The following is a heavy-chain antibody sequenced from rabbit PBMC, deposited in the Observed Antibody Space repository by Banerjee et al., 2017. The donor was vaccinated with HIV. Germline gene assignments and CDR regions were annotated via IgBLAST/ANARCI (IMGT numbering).Heavy chain of an antibody. V-gene: IGHV1S45*01. Sequence: QEQLEESGGDLVKPEGSLTLTCTASGFSFSSSYWICWVRQAPGKGLEWIACIYGGSSGSTYYASWAKGRFTISKTSSTTVTLQMTSLTAADTATYFCARVDSSGWGDFNLWGPGTLVTV. CDR2: IYGGSSGST. J-gene: IGHJ4*01. CDR1: GFSFSSSYW. D-gene: IGHD4-1*01. CDR3: ARVDSSGWGDFNL.